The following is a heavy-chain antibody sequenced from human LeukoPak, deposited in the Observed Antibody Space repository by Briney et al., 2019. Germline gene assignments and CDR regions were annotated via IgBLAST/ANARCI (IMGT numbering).Heavy chain of an antibody. D-gene: IGHD3-16*02. CDR2: ISGSGGST. CDR1: GFTFSSYA. Sequence: PGVSLRLSCAASGFTFSSYAMSWVRQAPGKGLEWVSAISGSGGSTYYADSVKGRFTISRDNSKNTLYLQMNSLRAEDTAVYYCAKGAPVDDYIWGSYRPTDYFDYWGQGTLVTVSS. V-gene: IGHV3-23*01. J-gene: IGHJ4*02. CDR3: AKGAPVDDYIWGSYRPTDYFDY.